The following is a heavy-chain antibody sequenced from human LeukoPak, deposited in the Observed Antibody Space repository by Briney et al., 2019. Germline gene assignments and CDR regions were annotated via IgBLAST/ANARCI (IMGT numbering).Heavy chain of an antibody. CDR2: IFASGST. Sequence: PSETLSLTCTVSGGSISIYSWNWIRQPAGKGLEWIGRIFASGSTKYNPSLKSRVTMSVDTSKNQFSLKLTSVTAADTAVYYCAREGGGFDYWGQGTLVTVSS. D-gene: IGHD3-16*01. J-gene: IGHJ4*02. V-gene: IGHV4-4*07. CDR3: AREGGGFDY. CDR1: GGSISIYS.